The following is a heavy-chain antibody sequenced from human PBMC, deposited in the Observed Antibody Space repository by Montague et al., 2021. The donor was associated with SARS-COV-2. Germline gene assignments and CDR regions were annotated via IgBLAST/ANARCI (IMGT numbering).Heavy chain of an antibody. Sequence: TLSLTCTVSGGSISSGSYYWSWIRQPAGKGLEWIGRIYTSGSTNYNPSLKSRVTISVDTSKNQFSLKLSSVTAADTAVYYCAREAPGRCSGGSCCLDNWFDRWGQGTLVTVSP. CDR1: GGSISSGSYY. V-gene: IGHV4-61*02. CDR3: AREAPGRCSGGSCCLDNWFDR. D-gene: IGHD2-15*01. CDR2: IYTSGST. J-gene: IGHJ5*02.